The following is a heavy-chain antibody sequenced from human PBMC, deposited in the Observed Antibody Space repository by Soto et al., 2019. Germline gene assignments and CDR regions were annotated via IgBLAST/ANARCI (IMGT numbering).Heavy chain of an antibody. CDR2: ISSNSAYI. J-gene: IGHJ5*02. CDR1: GVTFRSVT. CDR3: AQDRSRYTSGWHNWCDP. Sequence: SLGLSCAASGVTFRSVTMNWVRQAPGKGLEWGSTISSNSAYIYYTDTLKGRFTISRDNAKNNLYLQMNSLRAEDTAVSYCAQDRSRYTSGWHNWCDPWGQGTLVTVSS. D-gene: IGHD6-19*01. V-gene: IGHV3-21*04.